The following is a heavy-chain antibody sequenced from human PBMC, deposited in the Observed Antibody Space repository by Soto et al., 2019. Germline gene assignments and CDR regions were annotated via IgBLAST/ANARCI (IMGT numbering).Heavy chain of an antibody. J-gene: IGHJ4*02. V-gene: IGHV3-30-3*01. CDR1: GFTFSSYA. CDR3: ARAVQQLADLDY. D-gene: IGHD6-13*01. Sequence: QVQLVESGGGVVQPGRSLRLSCAASGFTFSSYAMHWVRQAPGKGLEWVAVISYDGSNKYYADSVKGRFTISRDNSKNTLYLQMNSLRAEGTAVYYCARAVQQLADLDYWGQGTLVTVSS. CDR2: ISYDGSNK.